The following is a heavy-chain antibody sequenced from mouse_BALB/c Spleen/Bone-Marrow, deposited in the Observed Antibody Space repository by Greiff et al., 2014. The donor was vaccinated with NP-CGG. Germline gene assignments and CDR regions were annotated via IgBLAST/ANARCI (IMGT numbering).Heavy chain of an antibody. Sequence: EVQLQQSGGGLVQPGGSLKLSCAASGFTFSSYTMSWARQTPEKRLEWVAYISNGGGSTYYPDTVKGRFTISRDNAKNTLYLQMSSLESEDTAMYYCARHGGSRGYYFDYWGQGTTLTVSS. J-gene: IGHJ2*01. CDR1: GFTFSSYT. D-gene: IGHD1-1*01. V-gene: IGHV5-12-2*01. CDR2: ISNGGGST. CDR3: ARHGGSRGYYFDY.